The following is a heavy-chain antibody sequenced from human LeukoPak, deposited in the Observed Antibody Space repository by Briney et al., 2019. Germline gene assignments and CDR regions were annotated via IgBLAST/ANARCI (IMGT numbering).Heavy chain of an antibody. D-gene: IGHD4-17*01. Sequence: SETLSLTCSVSGGSISTYYWTWIRQPPGKGLEWIGSIYYSGSTYYNPSLKSRVTISVDTSKNQFSLKLSSVTAADTAVYYCARNPDYGDYGYFDYWGQGTLVTVSS. J-gene: IGHJ4*02. V-gene: IGHV4-59*05. CDR1: GGSISTYY. CDR3: ARNPDYGDYGYFDY. CDR2: IYYSGST.